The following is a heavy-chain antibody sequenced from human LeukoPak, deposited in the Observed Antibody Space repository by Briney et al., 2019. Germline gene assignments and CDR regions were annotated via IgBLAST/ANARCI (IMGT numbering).Heavy chain of an antibody. Sequence: ASVKVSCKASGGTFSSYAISWVRQAPGQGLEWMGGIIPIFGTANYAQKFQGRVTITADESTSTAYMELSSLRSEDTAVYYCARGVMGLKDYDILTGYPYWGQGTLVTVSS. D-gene: IGHD3-9*01. CDR3: ARGVMGLKDYDILTGYPY. CDR1: GGTFSSYA. J-gene: IGHJ4*02. V-gene: IGHV1-69*13. CDR2: IIPIFGTA.